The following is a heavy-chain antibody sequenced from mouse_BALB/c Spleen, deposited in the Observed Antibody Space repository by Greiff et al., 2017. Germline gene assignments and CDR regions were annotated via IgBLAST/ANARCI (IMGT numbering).Heavy chain of an antibody. CDR1: GYTFTSYY. D-gene: IGHD2-1*01. CDR2: INPSNGGT. V-gene: IGHV1-53*01. CDR3: ARSNGNSAWLAY. Sequence: VQLQQSGAELVKPGASVKLSCKASGYTFTSYYMYWVKQRPGQGLEWIGEINPSNGGTSYNQKFKGKATLTVDKSSSTAYMELRSLTSEDSAVYYWARSNGNSAWLAYWGQGTLVTVSA. J-gene: IGHJ3*01.